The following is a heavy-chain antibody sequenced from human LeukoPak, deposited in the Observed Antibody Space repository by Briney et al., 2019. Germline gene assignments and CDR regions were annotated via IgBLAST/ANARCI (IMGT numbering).Heavy chain of an antibody. CDR1: GGSISSSSYY. V-gene: IGHV4-61*01. CDR3: ARGGVANDP. CDR2: IYYSGST. J-gene: IGHJ5*02. D-gene: IGHD2-15*01. Sequence: SETLSLTCTVSGGSISSSSYYWSWIRQPPGKGLEWIGYIYYSGSTNYNPSLKSRVTISVDTSKNQFSLKLSSVTAADTAVYYCARGGVANDPWGQGTLVTVSS.